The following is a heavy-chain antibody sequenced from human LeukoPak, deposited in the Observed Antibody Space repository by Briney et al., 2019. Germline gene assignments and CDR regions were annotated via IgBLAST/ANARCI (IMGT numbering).Heavy chain of an antibody. V-gene: IGHV4-4*02. J-gene: IGHJ4*02. CDR1: GGSISSSNW. Sequence: PSGTLSLTCAVSGGSISSSNWWSWVRQPPGKGLEWIGEIYHSGSTNYNPSLKSRVTISVDTSKNQFSLKLSSVTAADTAVYYCARGEAGNCSSTSCHLIQFDYWGQGTLVTVSS. D-gene: IGHD2-2*03. CDR2: IYHSGST. CDR3: ARGEAGNCSSTSCHLIQFDY.